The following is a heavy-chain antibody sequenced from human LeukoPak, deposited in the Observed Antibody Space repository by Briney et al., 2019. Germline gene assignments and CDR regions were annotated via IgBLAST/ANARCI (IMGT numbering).Heavy chain of an antibody. V-gene: IGHV1-2*06. D-gene: IGHD6-6*01. J-gene: IGHJ5*02. Sequence: EASVKVSCKASGYTFTGYYMHWVRQAPGQGLEWMGRINPNSGGTNYAQKFQGRVTMTRDTSISTAYMELSRLRSDDTAVYYCARDGSSSPSRWFDPWGQGTLVTVSS. CDR3: ARDGSSSPSRWFDP. CDR2: INPNSGGT. CDR1: GYTFTGYY.